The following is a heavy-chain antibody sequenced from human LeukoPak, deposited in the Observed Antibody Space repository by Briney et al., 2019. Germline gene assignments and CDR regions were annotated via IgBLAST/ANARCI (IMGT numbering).Heavy chain of an antibody. CDR2: IYTSGST. CDR1: GGFISSYY. Sequence: SETLSLTCTVSGGFISSYYWSWIRQPPGKGLEWIGSIYTSGSTNYKPSLKSRVTISVDTSKNQYSLKLTSVTAADTAVYYCARLLPPSGSYSYYYYYMDVWGKGTTVTVSS. J-gene: IGHJ6*03. V-gene: IGHV4-4*08. CDR3: ARLLPPSGSYSYYYYYMDV. D-gene: IGHD1-26*01.